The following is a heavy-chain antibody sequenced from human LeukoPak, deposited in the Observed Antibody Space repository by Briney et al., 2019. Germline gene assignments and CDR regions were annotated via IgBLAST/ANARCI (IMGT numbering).Heavy chain of an antibody. CDR1: GYSISSGYY. D-gene: IGHD3-10*01. V-gene: IGHV4-38-2*02. CDR2: IYHSGST. CDR3: ARQEVRGVIAYFDY. Sequence: SETLSLTCTVSGYSISSGYYWGWIRQPPGKGLEWIGSIYHSGSTYYNPSLKSRVTISVDTSKNQFSLKLSSVTAADTAVYYCARQEVRGVIAYFDYWGQGTLVTVSS. J-gene: IGHJ4*02.